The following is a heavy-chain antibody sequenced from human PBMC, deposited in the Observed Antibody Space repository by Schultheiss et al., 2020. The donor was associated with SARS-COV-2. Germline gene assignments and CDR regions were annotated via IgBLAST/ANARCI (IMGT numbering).Heavy chain of an antibody. CDR2: ISGSGGST. D-gene: IGHD3-9*01. CDR1: GFTFSSYA. CDR3: AKDLGGLRYFDWLLSENPLDY. V-gene: IGHV3-23*01. J-gene: IGHJ4*02. Sequence: GGSLRLSCAASGFTFSSYAMSWVRQAPGKGLEWVSAISGSGGSTYYADSVKGRFTISRDNSKNTLYLQMNSLRAEDTAVYYCAKDLGGLRYFDWLLSENPLDYWGQGTLVTVSS.